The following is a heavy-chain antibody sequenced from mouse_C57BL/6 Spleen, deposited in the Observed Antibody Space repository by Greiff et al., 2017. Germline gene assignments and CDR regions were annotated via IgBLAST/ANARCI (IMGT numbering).Heavy chain of an antibody. J-gene: IGHJ3*01. CDR2: IYPGSGST. Sequence: QVQLQQPGAELVKPGASVKMSCKASGYTFTSYWITWVKQRPGQGLGWIGDIYPGSGSTNYNEKFKSKATLTVDTSSSTAYMQLSSLTSEDSAVYYCAKGIYYDYDVGFAYWGQGTLVTVSA. CDR1: GYTFTSYW. V-gene: IGHV1-55*01. CDR3: AKGIYYDYDVGFAY. D-gene: IGHD2-4*01.